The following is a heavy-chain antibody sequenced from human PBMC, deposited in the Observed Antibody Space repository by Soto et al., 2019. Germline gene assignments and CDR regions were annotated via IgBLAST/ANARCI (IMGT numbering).Heavy chain of an antibody. Sequence: SETLSLTCTVSGDSINNYYWNWIRQPPGKGLEWIGYIYYSGSTSYNPSLKSRVTISVDTSKNQFSLKLSSVTAADTAVYYCARKYCSGGSCYGWSSWFDPWGQGTLVTVS. CDR2: IYYSGST. D-gene: IGHD2-15*01. CDR3: ARKYCSGGSCYGWSSWFDP. V-gene: IGHV4-59*08. CDR1: GDSINNYY. J-gene: IGHJ5*02.